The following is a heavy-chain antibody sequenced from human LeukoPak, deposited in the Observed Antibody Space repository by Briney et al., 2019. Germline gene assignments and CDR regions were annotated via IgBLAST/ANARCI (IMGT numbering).Heavy chain of an antibody. Sequence: SETLSLTCTVSAGSISSYYWSWIRQPPGKGLEWIGYIYYSGSTNYNPSLKSRVTISVDTSKNQFSLKLSSVTAADTAVYYCARGSLGAPAGNWFDPWGQGTLVTVSS. J-gene: IGHJ5*02. CDR1: AGSISSYY. CDR3: ARGSLGAPAGNWFDP. V-gene: IGHV4-59*01. CDR2: IYYSGST. D-gene: IGHD1-26*01.